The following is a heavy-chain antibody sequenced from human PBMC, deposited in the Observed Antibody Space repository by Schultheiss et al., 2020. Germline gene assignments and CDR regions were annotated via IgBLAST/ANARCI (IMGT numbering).Heavy chain of an antibody. Sequence: ESLTISCAASGFTFSSYAMSWVRQAPGKGLEWVSAISGSGGSTFYGDSVKGRFTSSRDNSKTTHYLQMNSLRAEDTAVYYCAGGYSSSWYAVSTPYYFDYWGQGTMVTVSS. V-gene: IGHV3-23*01. CDR2: ISGSGGST. D-gene: IGHD6-13*01. J-gene: IGHJ4*02. CDR3: AGGYSSSWYAVSTPYYFDY. CDR1: GFTFSSYA.